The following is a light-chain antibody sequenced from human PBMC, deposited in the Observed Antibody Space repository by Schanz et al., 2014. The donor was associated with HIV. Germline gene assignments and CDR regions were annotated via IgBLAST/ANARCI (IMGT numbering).Light chain of an antibody. J-gene: IGLJ2*01. Sequence: QSVLTQPPSASGTPGQRVTISCSGSNSNIGSNSVNWYQQLPGTAPKLLLYGNSQRPSGVPDRFSGSKSGSSASLAITGLQAGDEADYYCQSSDSSLSAVVFGGGTKLTVL. CDR2: GNS. CDR3: QSSDSSLSAVV. CDR1: NSNIGSNS. V-gene: IGLV1-44*01.